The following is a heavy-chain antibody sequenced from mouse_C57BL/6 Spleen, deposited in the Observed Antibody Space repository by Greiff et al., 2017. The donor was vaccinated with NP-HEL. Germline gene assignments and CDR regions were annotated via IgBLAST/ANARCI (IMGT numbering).Heavy chain of an antibody. CDR3: ARPVMVTRGGHWYFDV. D-gene: IGHD2-2*01. Sequence: EVQLQQSGPELVKPGASVKIPCKASGYTFTDYNMDWVKQSHGKSLEWIGDINPNNGGTIYNQKFKGKATLTVDKSSSTAYMELRSLTSEDTAVYYCARPVMVTRGGHWYFDVWGTGTTVTVSS. V-gene: IGHV1-18*01. CDR1: GYTFTDYN. CDR2: INPNNGGT. J-gene: IGHJ1*03.